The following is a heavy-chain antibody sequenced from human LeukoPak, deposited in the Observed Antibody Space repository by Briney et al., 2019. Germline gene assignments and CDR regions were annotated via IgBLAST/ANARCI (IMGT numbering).Heavy chain of an antibody. J-gene: IGHJ6*02. CDR2: ISSSTSYI. CDR3: ARSPSPTGVRFLEWFYGMDV. Sequence: GGSLRLSCAASGFTFSSYSMNWIRQAPGKGLEWVSSISSSTSYIYYADSVKGRFTISKDNAKNSLYLQMNSLRAEDTAVYYCARSPSPTGVRFLEWFYGMDVWGQGTTVTVSS. V-gene: IGHV3-21*01. D-gene: IGHD3-3*01. CDR1: GFTFSSYS.